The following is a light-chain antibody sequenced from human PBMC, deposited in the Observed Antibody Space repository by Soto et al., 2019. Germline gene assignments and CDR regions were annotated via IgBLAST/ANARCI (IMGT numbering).Light chain of an antibody. CDR3: QCCESTMSGLV. CDR2: GNS. CDR1: SSNIGAGYD. J-gene: IGLJ2*01. V-gene: IGLV1-40*01. Sequence: QSVLTQPPSVSGAPGQRVTISCTGSSSNIGAGYDVHWYQQLPGTAPKLLIYGNSTRPSGVPVRFSGSKSGTSASLAITGLQAEDEADSYYQCCESTMSGLVFGGGTKLTVL.